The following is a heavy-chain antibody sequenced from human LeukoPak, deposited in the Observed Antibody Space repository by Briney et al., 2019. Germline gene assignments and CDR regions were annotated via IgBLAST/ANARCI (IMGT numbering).Heavy chain of an antibody. CDR3: TTAPSLTDAFDI. CDR2: IKSKTDGGTT. V-gene: IGHV3-15*01. CDR1: GFTFSNAW. J-gene: IGHJ3*02. Sequence: GGSLRLSCAASGFTFSNAWMSRVRQAPGKGLEWVGRIKSKTDGGTTDYAAPVKGRFTISRDDSKNTLYLQMNSLKTEDTAVYYCTTAPSLTDAFDIWDQGTMVTVSS.